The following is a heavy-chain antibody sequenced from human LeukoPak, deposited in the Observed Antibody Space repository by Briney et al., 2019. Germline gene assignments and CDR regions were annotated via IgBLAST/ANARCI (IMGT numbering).Heavy chain of an antibody. D-gene: IGHD4-17*01. CDR3: ARHYDYGVLGNYYYYMDV. Sequence: SETLSLTCAVYGGSFSGYYWSWIRQPPGKGLEWIGEINHSGSTNYNPSLKSRVTISVDTSKNQLSLKLTSVTAADTAVYYCARHYDYGVLGNYYYYMDVWGKGTTVTISS. CDR2: INHSGST. CDR1: GGSFSGYY. J-gene: IGHJ6*03. V-gene: IGHV4-34*01.